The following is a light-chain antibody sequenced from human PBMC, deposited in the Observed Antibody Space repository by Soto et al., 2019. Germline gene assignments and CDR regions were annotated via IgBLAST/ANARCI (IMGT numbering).Light chain of an antibody. CDR1: QSVSSY. CDR2: DAS. V-gene: IGKV3-11*01. J-gene: IGKJ2*01. Sequence: EIVLTQSPATLSLSPGERATLSCRASQSVSSYLAWYQQKPGQAPRLLIYDASNRATGIPARFSGSGSGTAVTLPISSLVHEDFAVYYCQQRSNWPPGYTFGQGTKLEIK. CDR3: QQRSNWPPGYT.